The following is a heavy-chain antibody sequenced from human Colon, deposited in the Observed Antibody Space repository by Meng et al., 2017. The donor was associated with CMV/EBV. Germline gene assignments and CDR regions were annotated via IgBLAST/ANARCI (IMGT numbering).Heavy chain of an antibody. Sequence: TLALTCAVYGGSFSGYYWSGIRQPPGKGLEWIGEINHSGSNNYNPSLKSRVTISVDTSKNQFSLKLSSVTAADTAVYYCARGPGFDPWGQGTLVTVSS. CDR1: GGSFSGYY. CDR2: INHSGSN. CDR3: ARGPGFDP. V-gene: IGHV4-34*01. J-gene: IGHJ5*02.